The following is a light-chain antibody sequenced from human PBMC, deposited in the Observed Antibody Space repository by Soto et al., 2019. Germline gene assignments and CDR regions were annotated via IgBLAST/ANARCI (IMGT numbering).Light chain of an antibody. V-gene: IGLV2-14*01. CDR3: SSYTSSSTLEGV. Sequence: QSALTQPASVSGSPGQSITISCTGTSSDVGGYNYVSWYQQHPGKAPKLMIYDVSNRPSGVSNRFSGSKSGNTASLTISGLLAEDEAYYYCSSYTSSSTLEGVFGTGTQLTVL. J-gene: IGLJ1*01. CDR1: SSDVGGYNY. CDR2: DVS.